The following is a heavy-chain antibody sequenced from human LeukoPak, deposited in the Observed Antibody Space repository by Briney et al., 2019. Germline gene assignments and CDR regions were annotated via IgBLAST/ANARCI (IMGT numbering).Heavy chain of an antibody. D-gene: IGHD3-10*01. CDR1: GYTFTSYG. CDR2: ISAYNGNT. V-gene: IGHV1-18*01. J-gene: IGHJ5*02. Sequence: GASVKVSCKASGYTFTSYGISWVRQAPGQGLEWMGWISAYNGNTNYAQKLQGRVTMTTDTFTSTAYMELRSLRSDDTAVYYCARDPAMVRGVIIRWFDPWGQGTLVTVSS. CDR3: ARDPAMVRGVIIRWFDP.